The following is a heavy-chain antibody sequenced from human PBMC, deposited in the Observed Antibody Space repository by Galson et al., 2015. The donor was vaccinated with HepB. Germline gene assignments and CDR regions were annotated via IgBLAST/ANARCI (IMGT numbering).Heavy chain of an antibody. Sequence: SLRLSCAASGFTFSSYAMHWVRQAPGKGLEWVAVISYDGSNKYYADSVKGRFTISRDNSKNTLYLQMNSLRAEDTAVYYCARDLKALLWFGELLSAFDYWGQGTLVTVSS. J-gene: IGHJ4*02. V-gene: IGHV3-30-3*01. D-gene: IGHD3-10*01. CDR1: GFTFSSYA. CDR3: ARDLKALLWFGELLSAFDY. CDR2: ISYDGSNK.